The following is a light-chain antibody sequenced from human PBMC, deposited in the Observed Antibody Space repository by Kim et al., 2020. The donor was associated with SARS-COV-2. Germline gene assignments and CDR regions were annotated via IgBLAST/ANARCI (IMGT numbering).Light chain of an antibody. V-gene: IGLV2-14*04. CDR2: DVT. Sequence: GESIHLPCTGSGGDVGGYSHVSWHQQYPGKAPKIMIYDVTKRPSGVSNRFSGSKSGNTASLTISGLQAEDEADYYCSSYTSTNTLVFGGGTQLTVL. J-gene: IGLJ2*01. CDR3: SSYTSTNTLV. CDR1: GGDVGGYSH.